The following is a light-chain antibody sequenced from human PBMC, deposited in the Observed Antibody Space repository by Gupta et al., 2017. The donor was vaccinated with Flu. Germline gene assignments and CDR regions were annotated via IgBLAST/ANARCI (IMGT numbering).Light chain of an antibody. V-gene: IGKV1-16*02. CDR1: QDINNF. Sequence: DIQMTQYPSSLSASIGDRVTITCRASQDINNFLAWFQQKPGKAPKALIYATSTVQSGVPSKFSGSGSGTDFTLTITSLQPDDVAIYYCQQHNSFPITFGRGTQVEIK. CDR3: QQHNSFPIT. CDR2: ATS. J-gene: IGKJ4*01.